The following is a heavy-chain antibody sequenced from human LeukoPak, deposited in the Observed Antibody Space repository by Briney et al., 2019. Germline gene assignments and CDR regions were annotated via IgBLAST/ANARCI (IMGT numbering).Heavy chain of an antibody. CDR3: ATGREKGYYYDSPHKGVIDP. CDR2: FNPEDGET. V-gene: IGHV1-24*01. Sequence: ASVKVSCKVSGYTLTELSMHWVRQAPGKGLEWIGGFNPEDGETIYAQTFQGRVTMTEDTSTDTAYMELSSLRSEDTAVYYCATGREKGYYYDSPHKGVIDPWGQGTLVTVSS. CDR1: GYTLTELS. D-gene: IGHD3-22*01. J-gene: IGHJ5*02.